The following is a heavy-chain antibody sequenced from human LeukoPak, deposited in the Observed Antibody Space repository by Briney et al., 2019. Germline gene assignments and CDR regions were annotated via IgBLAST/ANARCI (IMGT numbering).Heavy chain of an antibody. D-gene: IGHD5-12*01. J-gene: IGHJ6*02. Sequence: SETLSLTCTVSGGSISSYYWSWIRQPPGKGLEWIGYTYYSGSTNYNPSLKSRVTISVDTSKNQFSLKLSSVTAADTAVYYCARDPTIPGAYYYYGMDVWGQGTTVTVSS. CDR3: ARDPTIPGAYYYYGMDV. CDR1: GGSISSYY. CDR2: TYYSGST. V-gene: IGHV4-59*01.